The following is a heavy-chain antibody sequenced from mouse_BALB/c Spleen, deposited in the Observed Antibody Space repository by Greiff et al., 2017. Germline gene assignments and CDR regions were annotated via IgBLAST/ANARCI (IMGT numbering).Heavy chain of an antibody. CDR3: ARDYGGGFDY. J-gene: IGHJ2*01. CDR2: ISSGSSTI. V-gene: IGHV5-17*02. Sequence: DVMLVESGGGLVQPGGSLKLSCAASGFTFSSYGMHWVRQAPEKGLEWVAYISSGSSTIYYADTVKGRFTISRDNPKNTLFLQMTSLRSEDTAMYYCARDYGGGFDYWGQGTTLTVSS. CDR1: GFTFSSYG. D-gene: IGHD1-1*02.